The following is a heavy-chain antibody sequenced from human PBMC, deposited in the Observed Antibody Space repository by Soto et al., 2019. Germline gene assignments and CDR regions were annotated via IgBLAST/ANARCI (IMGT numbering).Heavy chain of an antibody. CDR3: AREGQRGYSGYDYVDY. CDR2: ISDSGGNT. V-gene: IGHV3-64*02. D-gene: IGHD5-12*01. J-gene: IGHJ4*02. CDR1: GFTFSSYA. Sequence: PGGSLRLSCAASGFTFSSYAMHWVRQAPGKGLECVSAISDSGGNTYYADSVKGRFTISRDNSKNTLYLQMGSLTAEDMAVYYCAREGQRGYSGYDYVDYWGRGTQVTVSS.